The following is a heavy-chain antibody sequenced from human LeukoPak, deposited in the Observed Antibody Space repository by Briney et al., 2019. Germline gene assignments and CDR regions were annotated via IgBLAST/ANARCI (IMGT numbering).Heavy chain of an antibody. CDR2: INPNSGDT. D-gene: IGHD3-22*01. V-gene: IGHV1-2*02. J-gene: IGHJ6*02. CDR1: GYSFTVYY. CDR3: ARDRPLFSSGDYNGMDV. Sequence: ASVKVSCKVSGYSFTVYYFHWVRQAPGQGLEWMGWINPNSGDTNYAQKFQGRVTMTRDTSISTAYMDLSRLGADDTAVYYCARDRPLFSSGDYNGMDVWGQGTTVTVSS.